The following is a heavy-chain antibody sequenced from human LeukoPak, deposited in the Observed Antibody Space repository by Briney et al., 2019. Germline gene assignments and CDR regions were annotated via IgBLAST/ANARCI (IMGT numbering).Heavy chain of an antibody. Sequence: GASVKVSCKASGYTFTGYYMHWVRQAPGQGLEWMGWINPNSGGTNYAQKFQGRVTMTRDTSISTAYMELSRLRSDDTAVYYCAKVFRGACSSTRCSYFDYWGQGTLVTVSS. CDR2: INPNSGGT. D-gene: IGHD2-2*01. CDR3: AKVFRGACSSTRCSYFDY. V-gene: IGHV1-2*02. J-gene: IGHJ4*02. CDR1: GYTFTGYY.